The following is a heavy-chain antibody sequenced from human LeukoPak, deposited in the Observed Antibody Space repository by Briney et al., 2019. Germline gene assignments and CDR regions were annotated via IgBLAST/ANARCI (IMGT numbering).Heavy chain of an antibody. CDR2: IKQDGSEK. J-gene: IGHJ6*03. V-gene: IGHV3-7*01. D-gene: IGHD3-10*01. CDR1: GFTFSSYW. Sequence: GGSLRLSCAASGFTFSSYWMTWVRQAPGKGLEWVANIKQDGSEKYYVDSVKGRFTISRDNSKNTLYLQMNSLRAEDTAVYYCAKVPKLPSISMIRGVRVPYYMDVWGKGTTVTISS. CDR3: AKVPKLPSISMIRGVRVPYYMDV.